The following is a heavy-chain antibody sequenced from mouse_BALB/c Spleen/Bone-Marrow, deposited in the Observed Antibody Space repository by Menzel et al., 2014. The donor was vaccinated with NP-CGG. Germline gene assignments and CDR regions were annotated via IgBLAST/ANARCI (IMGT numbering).Heavy chain of an antibody. J-gene: IGHJ4*01. V-gene: IGHV1-4*01. CDR3: ARVYGNYDAMDY. CDR1: GYTFTTYT. CDR2: INPSSGYT. Sequence: VQLQHSGAELARPGASVKMSCRASGYTFTTYTMHRVKQRPGQGLEWIGYINPSSGYTYYNQKFKDKATLTADKSSSAAYLQLSSLTSEDSAVYYCARVYGNYDAMDYWGQGTSVTVSS. D-gene: IGHD2-1*01.